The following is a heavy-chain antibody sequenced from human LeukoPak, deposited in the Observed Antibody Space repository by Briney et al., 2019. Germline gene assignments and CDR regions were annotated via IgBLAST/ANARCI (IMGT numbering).Heavy chain of an antibody. CDR1: GYTLTELS. V-gene: IGHV1-24*01. J-gene: IGHJ3*02. CDR3: ARRMTTVVTPVSDAFDI. Sequence: ASVKVSCKVSGYTLTELSMHGVRQAPGKGLEWMGGFDPEDGETIYAQKFQGRVTMTEDTSTDTAYMELSSLRSEDTAVYYCARRMTTVVTPVSDAFDIWGQGTMVTVSS. CDR2: FDPEDGET. D-gene: IGHD4-23*01.